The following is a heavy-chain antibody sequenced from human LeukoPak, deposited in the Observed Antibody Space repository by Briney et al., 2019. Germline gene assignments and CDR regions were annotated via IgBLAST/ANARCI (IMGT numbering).Heavy chain of an antibody. CDR2: ISAYNGNT. J-gene: IGHJ4*02. CDR1: GYTFTSYG. D-gene: IGHD3-22*01. V-gene: IGHV1-18*01. CDR3: ARADYYDSSGGDFDY. Sequence: GASVKVSCKASGYTFTSYGISWVRQAPGQGLEWMGWISAYNGNTNYAQKLQGRVTMTTDTSTSTAYMELRSLRSDDTAVYYCARADYYDSSGGDFDYWGQGTPVTVSS.